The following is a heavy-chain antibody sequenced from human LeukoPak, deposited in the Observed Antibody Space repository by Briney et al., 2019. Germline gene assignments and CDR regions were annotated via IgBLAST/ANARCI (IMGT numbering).Heavy chain of an antibody. V-gene: IGHV4-59*05. Sequence: NPSETLSLTCTVSGGSISSYYWGWIRRTPGKGLEWIGRIYYSGSPYYNPSLKSRVTISVDTSKNQFSLELSSVSPAYTAVYYCAPRPAGSEYYFDCWGQGALATVSS. CDR1: GGSISSYY. CDR3: APRPAGSEYYFDC. CDR2: IYYSGSP. D-gene: IGHD6-13*01. J-gene: IGHJ4*02.